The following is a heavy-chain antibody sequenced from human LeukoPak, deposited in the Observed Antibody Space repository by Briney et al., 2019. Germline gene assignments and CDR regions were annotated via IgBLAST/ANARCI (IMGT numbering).Heavy chain of an antibody. CDR3: ASLTKVTIFGVAYYGPRDYYYGMDV. V-gene: IGHV4-39*01. CDR1: GGSISSSSYY. Sequence: SETLSLTCTVSGGSISSSSYYWGWIRQPPGKGLEWIGSIYYSGSTYYNPSLKSRVTISVDTSKNQFSLKLSSVTAADTAVYYCASLTKVTIFGVAYYGPRDYYYGMDVWGQGTTVTVSS. D-gene: IGHD3-3*01. J-gene: IGHJ6*02. CDR2: IYYSGST.